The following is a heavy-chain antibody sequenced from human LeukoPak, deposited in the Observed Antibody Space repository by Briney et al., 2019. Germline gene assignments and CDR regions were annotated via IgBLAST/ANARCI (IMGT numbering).Heavy chain of an antibody. Sequence: GASVKVSYKASRYSFTSNYIHWVRQAPGQGLEWMGMIYPRDGSTSYAQKFQGRVTVTRDTSTSTVHMELSGLRSEDTAVYYCARDQEAFDYWGQGTLVTVSS. CDR3: ARDQEAFDY. CDR1: RYSFTSNY. CDR2: IYPRDGST. V-gene: IGHV1-46*01. J-gene: IGHJ4*02.